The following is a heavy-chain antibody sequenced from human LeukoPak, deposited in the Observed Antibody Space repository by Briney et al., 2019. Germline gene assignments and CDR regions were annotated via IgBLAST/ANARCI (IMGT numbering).Heavy chain of an antibody. J-gene: IGHJ4*02. Sequence: PGRSLRLSCAASGFTFRSYGIHWVRQAPGKGLEWVSYISSSGSTTHYSDSVKGRFTISRDNAKNSLYLQMNSLRADDTAVYYCANLVGATPYWGQGTLVTVSS. V-gene: IGHV3-48*04. D-gene: IGHD1-26*01. CDR3: ANLVGATPY. CDR2: ISSSGSTT. CDR1: GFTFRSYG.